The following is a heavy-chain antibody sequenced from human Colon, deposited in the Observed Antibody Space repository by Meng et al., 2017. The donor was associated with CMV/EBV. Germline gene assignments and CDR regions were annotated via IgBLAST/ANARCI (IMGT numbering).Heavy chain of an antibody. CDR1: GFSFDTYS. J-gene: IGHJ4*02. CDR2: ITISSTYI. V-gene: IGHV3-21*01. D-gene: IGHD1-26*01. Sequence: GESLKISCAASGFSFDTYSMYWVRQAPGKGLEWVSSITISSTYIYYADSVKGRFTVSRDNAKNSLYLQIEGLRAEDTAVYYCARGLGSGTRRGVDYWGQGTLVTVSS. CDR3: ARGLGSGTRRGVDY.